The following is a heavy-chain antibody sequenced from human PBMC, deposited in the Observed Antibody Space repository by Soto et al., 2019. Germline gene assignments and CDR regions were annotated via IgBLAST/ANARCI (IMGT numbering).Heavy chain of an antibody. CDR1: RYSFTTYA. D-gene: IGHD3-10*01. V-gene: IGHV1-3*01. CDR3: ARDTGTGAALWAYHFDY. J-gene: IGHJ4*02. Sequence: ASVKVSCKASRYSFTTYALHWVRQAPGQRLEWMGWINAGNGDTKYSEKFQGRVTITRDTSANTAYMDLSSLRSEDTSVYSCARDTGTGAALWAYHFDYWGQGTLVT. CDR2: INAGNGDT.